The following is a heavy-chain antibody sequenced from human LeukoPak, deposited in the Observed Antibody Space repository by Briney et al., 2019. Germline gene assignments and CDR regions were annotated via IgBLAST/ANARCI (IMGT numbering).Heavy chain of an antibody. V-gene: IGHV3-53*01. CDR2: IYSGGST. CDR3: ARSVTGDGVNWYFDL. D-gene: IGHD7-27*01. Sequence: GGSLRLSCTASGFTFNNYAMSWVRQAPGRGLEWVSVIYSGGSTYYADSVKGRFTISRDNSKNTLYLQMNSLRAEDTAVYYCARSVTGDGVNWYFDLWGRGTLVTVSS. CDR1: GFTFNNYA. J-gene: IGHJ2*01.